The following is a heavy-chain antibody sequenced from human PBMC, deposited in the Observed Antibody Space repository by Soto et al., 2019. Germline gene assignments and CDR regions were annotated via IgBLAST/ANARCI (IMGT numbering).Heavy chain of an antibody. V-gene: IGHV3-23*01. Sequence: EVQLLESGGGLVQPGGSLRLSCAVSGFTFGSYAMSWVRQAPGKGLEWVSGIGGSGGSTYYADSVKGRFTSSRDNSKTTLYLQMNILRVEDTAVYYCAKAKYSGYDISLNFDYWGQGTLATVSS. J-gene: IGHJ4*02. CDR2: IGGSGGST. CDR1: GFTFGSYA. D-gene: IGHD5-12*01. CDR3: AKAKYSGYDISLNFDY.